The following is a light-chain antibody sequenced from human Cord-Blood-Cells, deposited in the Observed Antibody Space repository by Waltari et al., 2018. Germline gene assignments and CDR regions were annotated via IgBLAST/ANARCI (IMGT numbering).Light chain of an antibody. V-gene: IGKV3-20*01. CDR3: QQYGSSIT. J-gene: IGKJ5*01. CDR2: GAS. Sequence: VLTQSPGTLSLSPGARATLSCRASQSVSSSYLAGYQQKPGQAPRLLIYGASSRATGIPDRFSGSGSGTDFTLTISRLEPEDFAVYYCQQYGSSITFGQGTRLEIK. CDR1: QSVSSSY.